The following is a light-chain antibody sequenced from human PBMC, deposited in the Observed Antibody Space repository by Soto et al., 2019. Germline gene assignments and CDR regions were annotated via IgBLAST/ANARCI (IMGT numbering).Light chain of an antibody. J-gene: IGLJ7*01. CDR3: VAWDDSLNAAL. CDR2: NNS. Sequence: QSVLTQPPSASGTPGQSVTISCSGSNSNIGRNTVNWYQQLPGTAPKLVIYNNSERPSGVPDRYSGSQSGTSASLAISGLQSEDEADYYCVAWDDSLNAALIGGGTQLTVL. CDR1: NSNIGRNT. V-gene: IGLV1-44*01.